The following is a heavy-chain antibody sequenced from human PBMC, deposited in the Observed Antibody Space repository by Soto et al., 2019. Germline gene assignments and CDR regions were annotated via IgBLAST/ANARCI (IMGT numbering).Heavy chain of an antibody. CDR1: GFSLSTSGMC. CDR2: IDWDDDK. D-gene: IGHD3-10*01. Sequence: SGPTLVNPTQTLTLTCTFSGFSLSTSGMCVSWIRQPPVKALEWLARIDWDDDKYYRTSLKTRLTISKDTSKNQVVLTMTNMDPVDTSTYYCARGRAGRDTFDPWGQGTLVTVSS. J-gene: IGHJ5*02. V-gene: IGHV2-70*11. CDR3: ARGRAGRDTFDP.